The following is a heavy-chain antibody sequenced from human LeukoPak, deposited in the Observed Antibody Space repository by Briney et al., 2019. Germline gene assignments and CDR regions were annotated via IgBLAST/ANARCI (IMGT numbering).Heavy chain of an antibody. CDR3: ARGGSTPAH. J-gene: IGHJ4*02. Sequence: PSETLSLTCTVSGGSISSYYWSWIRQPPGKGLEWIGYIYYSGSTNYNPSLKSRVTISVDTSKNQFSLKLSSVTAADTAVYYCARGGSTPAHWGQGTLVTVSS. CDR1: GGSISSYY. D-gene: IGHD5-12*01. V-gene: IGHV4-59*01. CDR2: IYYSGST.